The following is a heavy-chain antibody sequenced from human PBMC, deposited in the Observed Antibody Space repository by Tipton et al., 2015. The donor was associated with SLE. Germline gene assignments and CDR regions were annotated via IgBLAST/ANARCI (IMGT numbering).Heavy chain of an antibody. J-gene: IGHJ4*02. V-gene: IGHV3-30*02. Sequence: SLRLSCAASGFTFSSYGMHWVRQAPGKGLEWVAFIRYDGSNKYYADSVKGRFTISRDNSKNTLYLQMNSLRAEDTAVYYCAKDDLRSRITIFGVVITPHWGQGTLVTVSS. CDR3: AKDDLRSRITIFGVVITPH. CDR1: GFTFSSYG. D-gene: IGHD3-3*01. CDR2: IRYDGSNK.